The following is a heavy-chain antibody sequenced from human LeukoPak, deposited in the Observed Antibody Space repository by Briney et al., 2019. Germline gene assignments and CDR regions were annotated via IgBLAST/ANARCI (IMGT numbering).Heavy chain of an antibody. J-gene: IGHJ4*02. CDR3: ARVGATSYY. CDR1: GFTFSSYW. Sequence: GGSLRLSCAASGFTFSSYWMHWVHQAPGKGLVWVSRINSDGSSTNYADSVKGRFTISRDNAKNTLFLLMNSLRAEDTAVYYCARVGATSYYWGQGSLVTVSS. V-gene: IGHV3-74*01. D-gene: IGHD1-26*01. CDR2: INSDGSST.